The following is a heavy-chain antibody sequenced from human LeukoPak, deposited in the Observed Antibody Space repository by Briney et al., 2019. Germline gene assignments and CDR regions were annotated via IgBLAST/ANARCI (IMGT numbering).Heavy chain of an antibody. J-gene: IGHJ4*02. CDR3: ARADRNSYYYDSSGYYPDY. CDR1: GYTFTSYG. D-gene: IGHD3-22*01. V-gene: IGHV1-18*01. CDR2: ISAYNGNT. Sequence: ASVKVSCKASGYTFTSYGISWVRQAPGQGLEGMGWISAYNGNTNYAQKLQGRVTMTTDTSTSTAYMELRSLRSDDTAVYYCARADRNSYYYDSSGYYPDYWGQGTLVTVSS.